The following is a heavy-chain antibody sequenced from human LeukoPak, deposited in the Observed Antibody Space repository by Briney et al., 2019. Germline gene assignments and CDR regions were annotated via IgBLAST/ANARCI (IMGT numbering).Heavy chain of an antibody. CDR3: ARVKRIAVAGILDY. V-gene: IGHV1-8*01. CDR2: MNPNSGNT. J-gene: IGHJ4*02. CDR1: GYTFTSYD. D-gene: IGHD6-19*01. Sequence: ASVKVSCKASGYTFTSYDINWVRQATGQGLEWMGWMNPNSGNTGYAQKFQGRVTMTRNTSISTAYMELSSLRSEDTAVYYCARVKRIAVAGILDYWGQGTLVTVSS.